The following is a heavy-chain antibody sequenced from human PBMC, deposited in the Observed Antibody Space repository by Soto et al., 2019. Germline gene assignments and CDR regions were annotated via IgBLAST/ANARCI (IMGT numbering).Heavy chain of an antibody. J-gene: IGHJ6*02. D-gene: IGHD1-7*01. CDR2: INPNSGGT. Sequence: QVQLVQSGAEVKKPGASVKVSCKASGYTFTGYYMHWVRQAPGQGLEWMGWINPNSGGTNYAQKFQGWVTMTRDTSISTAYMELSRLRSDDTAVYYCAREETTNGYYYGMDVWGQGTTVTVSS. CDR1: GYTFTGYY. V-gene: IGHV1-2*04. CDR3: AREETTNGYYYGMDV.